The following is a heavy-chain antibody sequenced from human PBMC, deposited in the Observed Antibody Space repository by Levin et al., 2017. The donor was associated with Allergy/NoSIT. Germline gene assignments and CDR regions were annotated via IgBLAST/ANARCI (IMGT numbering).Heavy chain of an antibody. J-gene: IGHJ4*02. CDR3: AREYRWYYDYVWGSYRLDY. CDR2: INPNSGGT. Sequence: RASVKVSCKASGYTFTGYYMHWVRQAPGQGLEWMGWINPNSGGTNYAQKFQGRVTMTRDTSISTAYMELSRLRSDDTAVYYCAREYRWYYDYVWGSYRLDYWGQGTLVTVSS. D-gene: IGHD3-16*02. CDR1: GYTFTGYY. V-gene: IGHV1-2*02.